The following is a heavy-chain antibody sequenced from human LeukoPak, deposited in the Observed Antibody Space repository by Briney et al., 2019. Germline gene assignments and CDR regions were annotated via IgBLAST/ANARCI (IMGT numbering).Heavy chain of an antibody. CDR3: ARSESSWYYFDY. J-gene: IGHJ4*02. D-gene: IGHD6-13*01. CDR1: GFTFSDYG. CDR2: MSYVGNNK. V-gene: IGHV3-30-3*01. Sequence: GGSLRLSCAASGFTFSDYGVHWVRQAPGKGLEWVAVMSYVGNNKYYADSVKGRFTISRDISKSTPYLQMNSLRPEDTAVYYCARSESSWYYFDYWGQGALVTVSS.